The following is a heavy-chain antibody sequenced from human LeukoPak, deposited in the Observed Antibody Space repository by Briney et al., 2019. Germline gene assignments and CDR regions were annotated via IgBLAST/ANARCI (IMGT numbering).Heavy chain of an antibody. CDR1: GGSISNYH. J-gene: IGHJ4*02. Sequence: SETLSLTCTVSGGSISNYHWSWIRQPAGKGLEWTGQIHTSGTTNYNPPLKSRVSMSIDTTEGQVSLTIRSVTAADTAFYYCARREISSGWSFDHWGQGTVVTVSS. D-gene: IGHD6-19*01. CDR2: IHTSGTT. CDR3: ARREISSGWSFDH. V-gene: IGHV4-4*07.